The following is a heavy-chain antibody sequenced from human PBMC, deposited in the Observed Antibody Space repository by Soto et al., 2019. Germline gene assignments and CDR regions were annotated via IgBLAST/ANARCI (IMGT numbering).Heavy chain of an antibody. CDR1: GFTFSSYA. J-gene: IGHJ4*02. CDR3: AKNHYDSSGYSFDY. Sequence: LRLSCAASGFTFSSYAMSWVRQAPGKGLEWVSAISGSGGSTYYADSVKGRFTISRDNSKNTLYLQMNSLRAEDTAVYYCAKNHYDSSGYSFDYWGQGTLVTVSS. CDR2: ISGSGGST. V-gene: IGHV3-23*01. D-gene: IGHD3-22*01.